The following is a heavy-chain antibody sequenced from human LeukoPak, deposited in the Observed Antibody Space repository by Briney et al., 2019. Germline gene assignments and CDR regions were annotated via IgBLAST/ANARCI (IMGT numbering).Heavy chain of an antibody. J-gene: IGHJ4*02. CDR3: AKDLQGGYSSDY. CDR2: IDFEGVDK. D-gene: IGHD2-15*01. Sequence: PGGSLRLSCAASGFTFNNIGMHWVRQAPGKGLEFVSFIDFEGVDKYYADSVKGRFTISKDYSKATLYLQMNSLRPEDTAIYYCAKDLQGGYSSDYWGQGTLVTVSS. CDR1: GFTFNNIG. V-gene: IGHV3-30*02.